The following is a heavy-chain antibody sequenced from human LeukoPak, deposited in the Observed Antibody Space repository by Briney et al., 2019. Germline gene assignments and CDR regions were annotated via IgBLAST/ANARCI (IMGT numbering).Heavy chain of an antibody. V-gene: IGHV3-66*01. CDR2: IYGDGST. CDR3: TTGVTGERGVSN. Sequence: GGSLRLSCVASAFTVSTNYMIWVRQAPGKGLEWVSLIYGDGSTYYADSVKGRVTISRDNSKNTLYLQMNSLKTEDTAVYYCTTGVTGERGVSNWGQGTLVTVSS. D-gene: IGHD3-10*01. CDR1: AFTVSTNY. J-gene: IGHJ4*02.